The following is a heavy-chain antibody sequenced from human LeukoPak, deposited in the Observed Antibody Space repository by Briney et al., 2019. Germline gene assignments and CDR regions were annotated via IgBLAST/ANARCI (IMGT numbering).Heavy chain of an antibody. D-gene: IGHD1-7*01. J-gene: IGHJ4*02. CDR3: ASGTVGNYALDY. Sequence: GGSLRLSCAASGLTFSRYNMNWVRQAPGKGLEWVSSIETSSNNIYYTDSVKGRFTISRDNAKNSLYLQVDSLRVEDTAVYFCASGTVGNYALDYWGQGTLVTVSS. V-gene: IGHV3-21*01. CDR1: GLTFSRYN. CDR2: IETSSNNI.